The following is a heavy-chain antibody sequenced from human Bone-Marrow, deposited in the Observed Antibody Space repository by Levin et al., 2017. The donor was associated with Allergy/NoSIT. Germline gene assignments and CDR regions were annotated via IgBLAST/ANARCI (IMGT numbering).Heavy chain of an antibody. CDR1: GHNLKSYW. CDR2: IYLGDSET. D-gene: IGHD3-3*01. CDR3: ATQSVGYYDFWSRSYRGAYDF. Sequence: KLGESLKISCKGSGHNLKSYWIAWVRQKPGKGLEWMGVIYLGDSETRYSPSFQGQVTISADKAFSTAFLQWTSLKASDSAMYYCATQSVGYYDFWSRSYRGAYDFWGQGTMVTVSP. J-gene: IGHJ3*01. V-gene: IGHV5-51*01.